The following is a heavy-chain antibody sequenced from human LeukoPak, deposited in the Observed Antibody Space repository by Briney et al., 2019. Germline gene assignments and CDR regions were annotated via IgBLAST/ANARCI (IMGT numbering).Heavy chain of an antibody. CDR3: AKVETSGGANCYALDY. V-gene: IGHV3-33*05. J-gene: IGHJ4*02. Sequence: GGSLRLSCAASGFSFSNHGMNWVRQAPGKGLEWVAVVTYDGNHKNYADSVKGRFTISRDNSKNTLYLQMNSLSAEDTAVYYCAKVETSGGANCYALDYWGQGTLVTVSS. CDR1: GFSFSNHG. D-gene: IGHD2-2*01. CDR2: VTYDGNHK.